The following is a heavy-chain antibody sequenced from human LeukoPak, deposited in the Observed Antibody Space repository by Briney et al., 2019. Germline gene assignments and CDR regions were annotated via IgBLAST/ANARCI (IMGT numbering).Heavy chain of an antibody. CDR2: VSSSSSTI. J-gene: IGHJ4*02. V-gene: IGHV3-48*01. Sequence: GRSLRLSCAASGFTFSTYSMNWVRQAPGKGLEGVSYVSSSSSTIFYADSVKGRFPVYRDNDKRSLYLQLNSLRAEDTALYYCARDRFFGSGSYQHVGGCFDNWGQGTLVTVSS. D-gene: IGHD3-10*01. CDR1: GFTFSTYS. CDR3: ARDRFFGSGSYQHVGGCFDN.